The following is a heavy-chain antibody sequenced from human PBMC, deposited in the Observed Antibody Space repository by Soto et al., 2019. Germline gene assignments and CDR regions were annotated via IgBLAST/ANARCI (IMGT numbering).Heavy chain of an antibody. CDR2: VSARGGDT. CDR3: AKSSSRAHYYGMDV. CDR1: XXXXXSXX. J-gene: IGHJ6*02. V-gene: IGHV3-23*01. D-gene: IGHD2-2*01. Sequence: EVQLLESGGGLVQPGGSLXXSXXXXXXXXXSXXXXXXXXAXXXXLEWVAGVSARGGDTAYADSVKGRFTISRDNSKDTLYLQMNSLRVEDTAVYYCAKSSSRAHYYGMDVWGQGTTVTVFS.